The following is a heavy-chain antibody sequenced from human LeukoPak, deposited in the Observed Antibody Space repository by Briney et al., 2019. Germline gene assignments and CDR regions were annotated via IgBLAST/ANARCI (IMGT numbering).Heavy chain of an antibody. D-gene: IGHD3-3*01. CDR2: IYYNGDT. J-gene: IGHJ4*02. CDR1: GDSLSSGYYY. CDR3: ARAPGAFCDY. Sequence: SQTLSLTCTVSGDSLSSGYYYWSWIRQPPGKGLEWIGYIYYNGDTYYNPSLKSRVTISIDRSENQFSLKLNSVTAADTAVYYCARAPGAFCDYWGQGTLVTVSS. V-gene: IGHV4-30-2*01.